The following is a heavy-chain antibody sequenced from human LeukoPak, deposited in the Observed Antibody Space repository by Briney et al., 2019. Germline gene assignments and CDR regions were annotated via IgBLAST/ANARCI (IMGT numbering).Heavy chain of an antibody. CDR2: ISSSSNHI. V-gene: IGHV3-21*01. J-gene: IGHJ4*02. CDR1: GFAFSHHN. Sequence: PGGSLRLSCTASGFAFSHHNMNWVRQAPGKGLEWVASISSSSNHIYYSDSVKGRFTISRDNAKNSLFLLMNGLRAEDTAVYYCARKQNRVRGVSDFDYWGQGTLVTVSS. D-gene: IGHD3-10*01. CDR3: ARKQNRVRGVSDFDY.